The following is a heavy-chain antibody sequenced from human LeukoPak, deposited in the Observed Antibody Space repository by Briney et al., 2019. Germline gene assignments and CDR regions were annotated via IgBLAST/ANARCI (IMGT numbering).Heavy chain of an antibody. V-gene: IGHV3-21*01. CDR2: ISSSSSYI. J-gene: IGHJ4*02. Sequence: GGSLRLSCAASGFTFSSYSMNWVRQAPGKGLEWVSSISSSSSYIYYADSVKGRFTISRDNAKNSLYLQMNSLRAEDTAVYYCARDAYAQWLGGGFDYWGQGTLVTVSS. CDR3: ARDAYAQWLGGGFDY. CDR1: GFTFSSYS. D-gene: IGHD6-19*01.